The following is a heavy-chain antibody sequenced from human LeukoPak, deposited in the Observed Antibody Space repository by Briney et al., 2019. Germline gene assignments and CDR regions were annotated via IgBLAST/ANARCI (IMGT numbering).Heavy chain of an antibody. J-gene: IGHJ6*02. D-gene: IGHD6-13*01. CDR3: ARKLYSSSWYYYYGMDV. CDR2: INTNTGNP. CDR1: GYTFTSYA. V-gene: IGHV7-4-1*02. Sequence: ASVKVSCKASGYTFTSYAMNWVRQAPGQGLEWMGWINTNTGNPTYAQGFTGRFVFSLDTSVGTAYLQISSLKAEDTAVYYCARKLYSSSWYYYYGMDVWGQGTTVTVSS.